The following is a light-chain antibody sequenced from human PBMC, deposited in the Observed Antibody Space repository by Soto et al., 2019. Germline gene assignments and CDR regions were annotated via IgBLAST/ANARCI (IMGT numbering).Light chain of an antibody. CDR1: QSISSY. CDR3: QQSYSTPPWT. J-gene: IGKJ1*01. Sequence: DIQMTQSPSSLSTSLGDRVTITCRASQSISSYLNWYQQKPGKAPKLLIYAASSLQSGVPSRFSGSGSGTDFTLTISSLQPKDFATYYCQQSYSTPPWTFGQGTKVEIK. V-gene: IGKV1-39*01. CDR2: AAS.